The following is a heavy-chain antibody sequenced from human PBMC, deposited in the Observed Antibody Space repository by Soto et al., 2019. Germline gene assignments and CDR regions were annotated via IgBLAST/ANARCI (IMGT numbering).Heavy chain of an antibody. Sequence: GGSLRLSCAASGFTFSSYGMHWVRQAPGKGLEWVAVISYDGSNKYYADSVKGRFTISRDNSKNTLYLQMNSLRAEDTAVYYCAKEIAAVAREHYYYGMDVWGQGTTVTVSS. V-gene: IGHV3-30*18. CDR1: GFTFSSYG. CDR3: AKEIAAVAREHYYYGMDV. CDR2: ISYDGSNK. J-gene: IGHJ6*02. D-gene: IGHD6-13*01.